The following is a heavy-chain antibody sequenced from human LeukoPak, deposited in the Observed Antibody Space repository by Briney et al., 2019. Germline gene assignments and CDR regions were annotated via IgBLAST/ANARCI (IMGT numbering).Heavy chain of an antibody. CDR2: IIPILGIA. D-gene: IGHD1-26*01. CDR1: GGTFSSYA. CDR3: ARDLGSLDGRFDP. J-gene: IGHJ5*02. V-gene: IGHV1-69*04. Sequence: SVKVSCKASGGTFSSYAISRVRQAPGQGLEWMGRIIPILGIANYAQKFQGRVTITADKSTSTAYMELSSLRSEDTAVYYCARDLGSLDGRFDPWGQGTLVTVSS.